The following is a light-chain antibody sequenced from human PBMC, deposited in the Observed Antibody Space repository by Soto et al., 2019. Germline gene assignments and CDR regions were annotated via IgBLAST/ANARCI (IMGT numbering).Light chain of an antibody. CDR3: ATWDNSLNAGDVV. CDR1: VGL. J-gene: IGLJ2*01. V-gene: IGLV1-51*01. CDR2: DSN. Sequence: QSALTQPASVSGSPGQSITISCTGTVGLVSWYQQHPGKVPKLIIYDSNKRPSGIPDRFSGSKSDTSATLGITGLQTGDEADYYCATWDNSLNAGDVVFGGGTKLTVL.